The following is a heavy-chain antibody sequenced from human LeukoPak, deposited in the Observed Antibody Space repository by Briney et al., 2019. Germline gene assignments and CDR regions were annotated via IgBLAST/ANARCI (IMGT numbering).Heavy chain of an antibody. V-gene: IGHV3-30*18. Sequence: GGSLRLSCAASGFTFSSYGMHWVRQATGKGLEWVAVISYDGSNKYYADSVKGRFTISRDNSKNTLYLQMNSLRAEDTAVYYCAKDLAAAAGSPDYWGQGTLVTVSS. CDR1: GFTFSSYG. CDR3: AKDLAAAAGSPDY. D-gene: IGHD6-13*01. CDR2: ISYDGSNK. J-gene: IGHJ4*02.